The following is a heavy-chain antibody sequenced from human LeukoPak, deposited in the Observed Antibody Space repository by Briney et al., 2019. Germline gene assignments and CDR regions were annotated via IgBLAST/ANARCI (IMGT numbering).Heavy chain of an antibody. Sequence: PGGSLRLSCAASGFTFSSYWMSWVRQAPGKGLEWVANIKQDGSEKYYVDSVKGRFTISRDNAKNSLYLQMNSLRAEGTAVYYCARVPYNWNYRNDYWGQGTLVTVSS. J-gene: IGHJ4*02. D-gene: IGHD1-7*01. CDR3: ARVPYNWNYRNDY. CDR2: IKQDGSEK. CDR1: GFTFSSYW. V-gene: IGHV3-7*01.